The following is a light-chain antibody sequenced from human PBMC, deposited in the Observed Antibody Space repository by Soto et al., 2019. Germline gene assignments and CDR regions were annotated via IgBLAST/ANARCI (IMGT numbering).Light chain of an antibody. CDR2: DVA. CDR1: SSDVGGSNF. J-gene: IGLJ1*01. V-gene: IGLV2-14*03. CDR3: VSFTSSTTYV. Sequence: QSVLTQPASVSASPGQSITISCTGTSSDVGGSNFVSWYQQHPGKPPKLIIYDVATRPSGVSNRFSGSKSGSTACLIISRLQTEDEADYYCVSFTSSTTYVFGSGTKLTVL.